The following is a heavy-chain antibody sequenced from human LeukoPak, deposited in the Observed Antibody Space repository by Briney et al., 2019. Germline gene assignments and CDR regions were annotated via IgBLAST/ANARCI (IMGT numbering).Heavy chain of an antibody. CDR1: GGSISSGGYY. CDR2: IYYSGST. D-gene: IGHD3-22*01. Sequence: PSQTLSLTCTVSGGSISSGGYYWSWIRQHPGKGLEWIGYIYYSGSTYYNPSLKCRVTISVDTSKNQFSLKLSSVTAADTAVYYCARAGDSSGNKFDYWGQGTLVTVSS. J-gene: IGHJ4*02. V-gene: IGHV4-31*03. CDR3: ARAGDSSGNKFDY.